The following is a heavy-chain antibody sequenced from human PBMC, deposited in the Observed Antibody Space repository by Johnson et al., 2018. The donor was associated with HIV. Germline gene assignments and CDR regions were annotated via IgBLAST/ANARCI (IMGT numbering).Heavy chain of an antibody. CDR1: GFTFSSYA. J-gene: IGHJ3*02. Sequence: QVQLVESGGGVVQPGRSLRLSCAASGFTFSSYAMHWVRQAPGKGLEWVAVISYDGSNKYYADSVTGRFTISRDNSKNTLYLQMNSLRAEDTAVYYCAKPNSGYALGLGAFDIWGQGTMVTVSS. CDR3: AKPNSGYALGLGAFDI. CDR2: ISYDGSNK. D-gene: IGHD5-12*01. V-gene: IGHV3-30-3*02.